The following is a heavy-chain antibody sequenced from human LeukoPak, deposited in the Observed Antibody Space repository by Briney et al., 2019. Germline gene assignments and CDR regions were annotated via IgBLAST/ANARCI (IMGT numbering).Heavy chain of an antibody. CDR1: GFTFSSYS. Sequence: GGSLRLSCAASGFTFSSYSMNWVRQAPGKGLEWVSYISSSSSTIYYADSVKGRFTISRDKAKNSLFLQMNSLRDDDTAVYYCARDRVLGSSEGFDYWGQGTLVTVSS. J-gene: IGHJ4*02. CDR3: ARDRVLGSSEGFDY. V-gene: IGHV3-48*02. D-gene: IGHD6-13*01. CDR2: ISSSSSTI.